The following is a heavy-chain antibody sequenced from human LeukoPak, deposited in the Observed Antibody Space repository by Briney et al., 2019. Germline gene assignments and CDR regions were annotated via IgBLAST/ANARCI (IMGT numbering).Heavy chain of an antibody. J-gene: IGHJ4*02. CDR1: GYTLSSFG. D-gene: IGHD2-8*01. V-gene: IGHV1-18*01. Sequence: GASVKVSCKASGYTLSSFGLSWVRQAPGQGLERMGWITYYQGNTNAAERFRGRLTMTSDTSTNTAYMELRGLTSDDTATYYCAKQLCSSSGCHGVLPGAEDYWGQGTLVTVSS. CDR2: ITYYQGNT. CDR3: AKQLCSSSGCHGVLPGAEDY.